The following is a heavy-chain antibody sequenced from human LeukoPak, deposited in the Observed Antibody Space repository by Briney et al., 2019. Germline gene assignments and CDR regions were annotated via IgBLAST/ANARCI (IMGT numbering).Heavy chain of an antibody. D-gene: IGHD5-18*01. Sequence: GGSLRLSCAASGFTFSSYSMNWVRQAPGKGLEWVSSISSSSYIYYADSVKGRFTISRDNAKNSLYLQMNSLRAEDTAVYYCARDHTAGDFDYWGQGTLVTVSS. CDR1: GFTFSSYS. V-gene: IGHV3-21*01. CDR2: ISSSSYI. J-gene: IGHJ4*02. CDR3: ARDHTAGDFDY.